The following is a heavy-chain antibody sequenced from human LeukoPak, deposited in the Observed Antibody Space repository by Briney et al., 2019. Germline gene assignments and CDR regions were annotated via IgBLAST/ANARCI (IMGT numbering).Heavy chain of an antibody. Sequence: GSLRLSCAASGFTFSSYSMSWVRQAPGKGLEWVSYISSSISTIYYSDSVKGRFTISRDNAKNSLYLQMNSLRAEDTAVYYCARGPGYFDYWGQGTLVTVSS. CDR1: GFTFSSYS. V-gene: IGHV3-48*04. J-gene: IGHJ4*02. CDR2: ISSSISTI. D-gene: IGHD2-8*02. CDR3: ARGPGYFDY.